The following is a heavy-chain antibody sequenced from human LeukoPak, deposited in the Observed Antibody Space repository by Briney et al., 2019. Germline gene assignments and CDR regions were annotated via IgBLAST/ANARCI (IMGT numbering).Heavy chain of an antibody. Sequence: GGSLRLSCAASGFTFSSYAMHWVRQAPGKGLEWVALVSYDGSDKYSADSVRGRFTISRDNSKNTLYLQMNSLRAEDTAVYYCARDGYNYYDSSGYYYGYDYWGQGTLVTVSS. V-gene: IGHV3-30-3*01. J-gene: IGHJ4*02. CDR2: VSYDGSDK. CDR1: GFTFSSYA. CDR3: ARDGYNYYDSSGYYYGYDY. D-gene: IGHD3-22*01.